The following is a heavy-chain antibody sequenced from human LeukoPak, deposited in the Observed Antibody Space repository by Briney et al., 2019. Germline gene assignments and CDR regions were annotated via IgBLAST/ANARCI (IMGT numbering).Heavy chain of an antibody. CDR1: GFSFNGYW. CDR2: VKENGNEQ. J-gene: IGHJ3*02. V-gene: IGHV3-7*01. CDR3: ARGPGDFDASDI. D-gene: IGHD1-26*01. Sequence: GGSLRLSCAASGFSFNGYWMSRVRQAPGKGPEWVAHVKENGNEQYYADSVEGRFTISRDNAKRSLFLQMNNLRVEDTAVYYCARGPGDFDASDIWGQGTMVTVSS.